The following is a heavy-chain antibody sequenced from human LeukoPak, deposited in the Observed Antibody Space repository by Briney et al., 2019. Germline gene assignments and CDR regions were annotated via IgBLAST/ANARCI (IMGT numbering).Heavy chain of an antibody. CDR1: GFTFSRYA. V-gene: IGHV3-23*01. CDR2: ISGSGGST. CDR3: AKDLGGYVDY. J-gene: IGHJ4*02. D-gene: IGHD2-15*01. Sequence: GGSLRLSCAASGFTFSRYAMRRVRQAPASGLEWVSAISGSGGSTYYADSVKGRFTISRDNSKNTLYLQMNSLRAEDTAVYYCAKDLGGYVDYWGQGTLVTVSS.